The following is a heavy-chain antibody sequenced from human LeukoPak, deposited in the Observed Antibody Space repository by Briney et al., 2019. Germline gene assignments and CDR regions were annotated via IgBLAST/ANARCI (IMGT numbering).Heavy chain of an antibody. J-gene: IGHJ4*02. CDR1: GFTFSSYE. CDR2: ISSSGRTK. CDR3: ARMTISAHLDY. V-gene: IGHV3-48*03. Sequence: GGSLKLSCAPSGFTFSSYEMNWVRQAPGKGLEWVSYISSSGRTKYYADSVKGRFTISRDNAKSSLYLQMNSLRAEDTAVYYCARMTISAHLDYWGQGTLVTGSS. D-gene: IGHD3-9*01.